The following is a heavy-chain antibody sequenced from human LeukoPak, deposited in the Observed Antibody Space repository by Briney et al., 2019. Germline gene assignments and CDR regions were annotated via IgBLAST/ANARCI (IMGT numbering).Heavy chain of an antibody. V-gene: IGHV3-15*01. J-gene: IGHJ4*02. Sequence: GGSLRLSCAASGFTFSNVWMSWVRQAPGKGLEWVGRIKSKTDGGTTDYAAPVKGRFTISRDDSKNTLYLQMNSLETEDTAVYYCTTVANGGDFDYWGQGTLVTVSS. D-gene: IGHD3-16*01. CDR1: GFTFSNVW. CDR3: TTVANGGDFDY. CDR2: IKSKTDGGTT.